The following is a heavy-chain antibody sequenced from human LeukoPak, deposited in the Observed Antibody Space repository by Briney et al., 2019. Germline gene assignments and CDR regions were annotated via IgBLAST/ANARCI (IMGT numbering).Heavy chain of an antibody. Sequence: PSETLSLTCTVSGGSISSYYWSWIRQPPGKGLEWIGYIYYSGSTNYNPSLKSRVTISVDTSKNQFSLKLSSVTDADTAVYYCARSERRIAARLYYYYYYGMDVWGQGTTVTVSS. CDR3: ARSERRIAARLYYYYYYGMDV. J-gene: IGHJ6*02. V-gene: IGHV4-59*01. CDR1: GGSISSYY. CDR2: IYYSGST. D-gene: IGHD6-6*01.